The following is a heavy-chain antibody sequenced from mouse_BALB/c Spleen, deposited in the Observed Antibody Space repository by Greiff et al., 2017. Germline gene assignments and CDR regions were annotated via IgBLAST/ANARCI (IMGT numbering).Heavy chain of an antibody. CDR3: ARRGPRDYAMDY. V-gene: IGHV5-17*02. CDR2: ISSGSSTI. J-gene: IGHJ4*01. Sequence: EVKLVESGGGLVQPGGSRKLSCAASGFTFSSFGMHWVRQAPAKGLEWVAYISSGSSTIYYADTVKGRFTISRDNPKNTLFLQMTSLRSEDTAMYYCARRGPRDYAMDYWGQGTAVTVSS. CDR1: GFTFSSFG.